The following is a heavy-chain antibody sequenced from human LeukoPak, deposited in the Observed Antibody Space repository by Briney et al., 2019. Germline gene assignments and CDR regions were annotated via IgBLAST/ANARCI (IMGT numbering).Heavy chain of an antibody. CDR2: ISSSSSYI. D-gene: IGHD3-10*01. V-gene: IGHV3-21*01. CDR1: GFTFSSYS. Sequence: GGSLRLSCAASGFTFSSYSMNWVRQAPGKGLEWVSSISSSSSYIYYADSVKGRFTISRDNAKNSLYLQMNSLRAEDTAVYYCARDRGFGRPLRGFDYWGQGTLVTVSS. J-gene: IGHJ4*02. CDR3: ARDRGFGRPLRGFDY.